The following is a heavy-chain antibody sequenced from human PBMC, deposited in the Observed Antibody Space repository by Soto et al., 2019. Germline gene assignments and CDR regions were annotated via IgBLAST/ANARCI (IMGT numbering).Heavy chain of an antibody. CDR2: IYYSGST. CDR1: GGSVSSGSYY. V-gene: IGHV4-61*01. J-gene: IGHJ4*02. Sequence: SETLSLTCTVSGGSVSSGSYYWSWIRQPPGKGLEWIGYIYYSGSTNYNPSLKSRVTISVDTSKKQFSLKLSSVTAADTAVYYFARVFLYYDSSGYRLRGFDYGGQGTLSPSPQ. D-gene: IGHD3-22*01. CDR3: ARVFLYYDSSGYRLRGFDY.